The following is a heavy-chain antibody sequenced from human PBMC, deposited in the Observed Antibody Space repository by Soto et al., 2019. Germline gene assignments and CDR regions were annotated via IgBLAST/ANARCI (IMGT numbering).Heavy chain of an antibody. J-gene: IGHJ6*02. CDR3: AGPRGDGYNYYYYYGMDV. CDR1: GGSISSSSYY. Sequence: SETLSLTCTVSGGSISSSSYYWGWIRQPPGKGLEWIGSIYYSGSTYYNPSLKSRVAISVDTSKNQFSLKLSSVTAADTAVYYCAGPRGDGYNYYYYYGMDVWGQGTTVTVSS. D-gene: IGHD3-10*01. V-gene: IGHV4-39*01. CDR2: IYYSGST.